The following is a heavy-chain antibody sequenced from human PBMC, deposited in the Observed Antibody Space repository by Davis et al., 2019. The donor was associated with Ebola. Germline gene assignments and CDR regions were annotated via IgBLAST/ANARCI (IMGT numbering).Heavy chain of an antibody. D-gene: IGHD3-16*01. CDR2: TRNKANSYTT. CDR3: ASALAMGV. V-gene: IGHV3-72*01. J-gene: IGHJ6*02. Sequence: GESLKISCAASGFTFSDHYMDWVRQAPGKGLEWVGRTRNKANSYTTEYAASVKGRFTISRDNSKNTLYLQMNSLRAEDTAVYYCASALAMGVWGQGTTVTVSS. CDR1: GFTFSDHY.